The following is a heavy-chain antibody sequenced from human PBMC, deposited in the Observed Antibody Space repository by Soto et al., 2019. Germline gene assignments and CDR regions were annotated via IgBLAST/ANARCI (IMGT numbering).Heavy chain of an antibody. CDR1: GFTFSRDC. CDR3: ARDTYGWFDY. Sequence: GGSLRLSCAAAGFTFSRDCMTWVRQAPGKGLEWVANMNQDGGEIYYVDSVKGRFTISRDNAKNSLYLQMNSLRAEDTALYYCARDTYGWFDYWGQGTPVTVSS. J-gene: IGHJ4*02. D-gene: IGHD3-16*01. V-gene: IGHV3-7*01. CDR2: MNQDGGEI.